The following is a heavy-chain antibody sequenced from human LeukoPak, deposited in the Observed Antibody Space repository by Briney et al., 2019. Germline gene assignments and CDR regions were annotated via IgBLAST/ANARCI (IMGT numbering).Heavy chain of an antibody. CDR2: ISSDGRDK. D-gene: IGHD6-25*01. J-gene: IGHJ4*02. CDR3: ARDLRRIAAYYFDF. CDR1: GFTFSSYA. Sequence: PGGSLRLSCAASGFTFSSYAIHWVRQAPGKGLEWVAVISSDGRDKHHAESVEGRFTISRDNSKNTLYLQTNSLRAEDTAVYYCARDLRRIAAYYFDFWGQGTLVTVSS. V-gene: IGHV3-30*03.